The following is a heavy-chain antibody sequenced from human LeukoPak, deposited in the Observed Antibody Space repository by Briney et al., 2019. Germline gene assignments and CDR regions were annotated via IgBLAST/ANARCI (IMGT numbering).Heavy chain of an antibody. CDR3: ARDLEDYSNYGGYYYYGMDV. CDR2: ISYDGSSK. V-gene: IGHV3-30-3*01. J-gene: IGHJ6*02. D-gene: IGHD4-11*01. CDR1: GFTFSSYA. Sequence: GGSLRLSCAASGFTFSSYAMHWVRQAPGKGLEWVAVISYDGSSKYYADSVKGRFTISRDNSKNTLYLQMNSLRAEDTAVYYCARDLEDYSNYGGYYYYGMDVWGQGTTVTVSS.